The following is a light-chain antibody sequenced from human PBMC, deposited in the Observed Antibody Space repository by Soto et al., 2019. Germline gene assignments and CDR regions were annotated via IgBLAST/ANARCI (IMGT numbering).Light chain of an antibody. CDR3: QHYNSYSEA. CDR2: KAS. J-gene: IGKJ1*01. Sequence: DIHMTQSPYTLSRSLGDTVTITCLASQTISSWLAWYQQKPGKAPKLLIYKASTLKSGVPSRFSGSGSGTEFTLTISSLQPDDFATYYCQHYNSYSEAFGQGIKVDI. V-gene: IGKV1-5*03. CDR1: QTISSW.